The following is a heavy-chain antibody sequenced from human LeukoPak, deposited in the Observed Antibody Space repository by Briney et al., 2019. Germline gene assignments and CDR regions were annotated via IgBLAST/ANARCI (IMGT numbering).Heavy chain of an antibody. J-gene: IGHJ4*02. CDR1: GFTFSSYS. CDR2: ISSSSSYI. D-gene: IGHD2-2*01. V-gene: IGHV3-21*01. Sequence: GGSLRLSCAASGFTFSSYSMNWVRQAPGKGLEWVSSISSSSSYIYYADSVKGRFTISRDNAKNSLYLQVNSLRAEDTAVYYCAKDPSPYCSSTSCSRYYFDYWSQGTLVTVSS. CDR3: AKDPSPYCSSTSCSRYYFDY.